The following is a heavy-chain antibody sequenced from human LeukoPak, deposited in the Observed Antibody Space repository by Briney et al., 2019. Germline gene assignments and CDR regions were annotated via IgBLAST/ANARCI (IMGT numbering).Heavy chain of an antibody. V-gene: IGHV3-48*04. D-gene: IGHD5-12*01. CDR2: ISSGSSSV. J-gene: IGHJ4*02. CDR1: GFTFSTYS. Sequence: GGSLRLSCAASGFTFSTYSMNWVRQAPGQGLEWVSYISSGSSSVYYADSVKGRFTISRDNAKNSLYLQMNSLRAEDTAVYYCARPVDYNAGDYWGQGTLVTVSS. CDR3: ARPVDYNAGDY.